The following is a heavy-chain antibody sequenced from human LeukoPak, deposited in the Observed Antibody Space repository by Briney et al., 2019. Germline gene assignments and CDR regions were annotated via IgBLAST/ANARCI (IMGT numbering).Heavy chain of an antibody. CDR1: GFTFSSYS. Sequence: PGGSLRLSCAASGFTFSSYSMNWVRQAPGKGLEWVSSISSSSSYIYYADSVKGRFTISRDNAKNSLYLQKNSLRAEDTAVYYCARDNPIAAADDYWGQGTLVTVSS. V-gene: IGHV3-21*01. CDR3: ARDNPIAAADDY. D-gene: IGHD6-13*01. J-gene: IGHJ4*02. CDR2: ISSSSSYI.